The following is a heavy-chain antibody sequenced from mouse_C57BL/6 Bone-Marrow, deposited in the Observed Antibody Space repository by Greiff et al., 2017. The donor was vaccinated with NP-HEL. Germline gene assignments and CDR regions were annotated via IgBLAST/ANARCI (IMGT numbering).Heavy chain of an antibody. J-gene: IGHJ2*01. D-gene: IGHD4-1*01. CDR2: IRLKSDNYAT. Sequence: EVQLQQSGGGLVQPGGSMKLSCVASGFTFSNYWMNWVRQSPEKGLEWVAQIRLKSDNYATHYAESVKGRFTISRDDSKSSVYLQMNNLRAEDTGIYYCTGTGTTYYFDYWGQGTTLTVSS. CDR3: TGTGTTYYFDY. CDR1: GFTFSNYW. V-gene: IGHV6-3*01.